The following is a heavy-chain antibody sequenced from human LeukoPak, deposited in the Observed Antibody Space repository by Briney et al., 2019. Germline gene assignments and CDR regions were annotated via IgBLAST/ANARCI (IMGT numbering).Heavy chain of an antibody. J-gene: IGHJ4*02. CDR1: GFSFSNYA. CDR3: VKGGTSYSSSWYGFDY. Sequence: PGGSLRLSRSASGFSFSNYAMHWVRQAPGKGLEYVSTISNDGGSTYYADSVKGRFTISRDNSKNTLYVQMSGLRLEDTAVYYCVKGGTSYSSSWYGFDYWGQGTLVTVSS. V-gene: IGHV3-64*05. D-gene: IGHD6-13*01. CDR2: ISNDGGST.